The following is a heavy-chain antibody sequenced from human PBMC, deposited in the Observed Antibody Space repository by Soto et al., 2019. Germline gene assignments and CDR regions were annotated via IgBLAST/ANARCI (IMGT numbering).Heavy chain of an antibody. Sequence: PSETLSLTCTVSGGSISSGDYYWSWIRQPPGKGLERIGYIYYSGSTYYNPSLKSRVTISVDTSKNQFSLKLSSVTAADTAVYYCARGGCSSTSCYGNWFDPWGQGTLVTVSS. D-gene: IGHD2-2*01. CDR2: IYYSGST. CDR1: GGSISSGDYY. J-gene: IGHJ5*02. CDR3: ARGGCSSTSCYGNWFDP. V-gene: IGHV4-30-4*01.